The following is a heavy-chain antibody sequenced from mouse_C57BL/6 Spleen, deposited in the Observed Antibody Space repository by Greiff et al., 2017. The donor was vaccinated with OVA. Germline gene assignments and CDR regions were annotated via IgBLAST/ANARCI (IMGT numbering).Heavy chain of an antibody. J-gene: IGHJ4*01. CDR1: GYAFSSSW. V-gene: IGHV1-82*01. CDR2: IYPGDGDT. Sequence: QVQLQQSGPELVKPGASVKISCKASGYAFSSSWMNWVKQRPGKGLEWIGRIYPGDGDTNYNGKFKGKATLTADKSSSTAYMQLSSLTSEDSAVYFCARSGYERGYAMDYWGQGTSVTVSS. CDR3: ARSGYERGYAMDY. D-gene: IGHD2-3*01.